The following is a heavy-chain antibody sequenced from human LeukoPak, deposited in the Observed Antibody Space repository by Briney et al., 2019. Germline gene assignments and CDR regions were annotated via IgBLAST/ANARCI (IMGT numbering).Heavy chain of an antibody. CDR1: GYTFTGYY. CDR3: ARDPAYPTGYYMDV. J-gene: IGHJ6*03. CDR2: INPNSGDT. D-gene: IGHD3-10*01. V-gene: IGHV1-2*02. Sequence: VASVKVSCKASGYTFTGYYMHWVRQAPGQGLQWMGWINPNSGDTGYAQKFQGRVTLTRDTSITTAYMELSRLRSDDTAVYYCARDPAYPTGYYMDVWGKGTTVTVSS.